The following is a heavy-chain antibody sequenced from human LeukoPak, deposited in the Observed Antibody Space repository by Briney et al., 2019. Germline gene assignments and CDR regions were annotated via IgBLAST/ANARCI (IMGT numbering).Heavy chain of an antibody. CDR1: GFTFSRDW. V-gene: IGHV3-7*05. D-gene: IGHD3-9*01. J-gene: IGHJ3*01. CDR3: ARDPDILAGVAFDV. Sequence: GGSLRLSCAASGFTFSRDWMSWVRQAPGKGVEWVAKINQDARTKYYVDSVRGGFTISRDNAKNSLYLQMNSLRAEDTAVYYCARDPDILAGVAFDVWGQGTMVIVSS. CDR2: INQDARTK.